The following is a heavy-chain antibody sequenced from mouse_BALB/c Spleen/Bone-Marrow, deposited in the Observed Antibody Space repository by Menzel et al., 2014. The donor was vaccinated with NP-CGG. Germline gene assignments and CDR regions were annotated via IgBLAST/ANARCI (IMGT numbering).Heavy chain of an antibody. CDR3: ARIYDYDRGAWFAY. CDR1: GCSFTGYF. CDR2: INPYNGDT. D-gene: IGHD2-4*01. Sequence: VQLQQSGPELVKPGASVKISCKASGCSFTGYFMNWVMRSHGKSLEWIGRINPYNGDTFYNQKFKGKATLTVDKSSNTAHMELRSLASEDSAVYYCARIYDYDRGAWFAYWGQGTLVTVSA. J-gene: IGHJ3*01. V-gene: IGHV1-20*02.